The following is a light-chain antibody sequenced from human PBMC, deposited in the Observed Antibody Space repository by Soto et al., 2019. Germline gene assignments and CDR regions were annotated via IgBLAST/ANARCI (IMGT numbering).Light chain of an antibody. CDR1: SSDVGGYNY. CDR2: DVS. Sequence: QSALTQPPSASGSPGQSVAISCTGTSSDVGGYNYVSWYQQLPGKAPKLMIYDVSKRPSGVPDRFSGSKSGNSASLTVSGLQAADEADYYCSSYAGTHIVFATGTKVTVL. J-gene: IGLJ1*01. CDR3: SSYAGTHIV. V-gene: IGLV2-8*01.